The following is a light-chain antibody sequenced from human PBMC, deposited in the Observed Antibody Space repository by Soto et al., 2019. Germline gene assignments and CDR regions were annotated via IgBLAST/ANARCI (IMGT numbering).Light chain of an antibody. V-gene: IGKV3-20*01. CDR1: QSVDSNY. J-gene: IGKJ5*01. CDR2: GAT. CDR3: QQYGTPRSVT. Sequence: EIVLTQSPGTLSLSPGEEATLSCRASQSVDSNYLAWYQQKAGQTPRLIIYGATGRADGIPHRFSGSGFGTDFTLTISKVEPEDFAVYYCQQYGTPRSVTFGQGTQLDI.